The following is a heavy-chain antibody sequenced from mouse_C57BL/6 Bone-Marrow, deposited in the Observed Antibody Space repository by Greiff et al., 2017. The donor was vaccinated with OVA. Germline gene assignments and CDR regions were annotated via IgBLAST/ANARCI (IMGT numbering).Heavy chain of an antibody. D-gene: IGHD1-1*01. Sequence: EVQRVESGGGLVKPGGSLKLSCAASGFTFSDYGMHWVRQAPEKGLEWVAYISSGSSTIYYADTVKGRFTIARDNAKNTLFLQMTSLRSEDTAMYYCARITTVVAKNYFDYWGQGTTLTVSS. CDR3: ARITTVVAKNYFDY. J-gene: IGHJ2*01. CDR2: ISSGSSTI. CDR1: GFTFSDYG. V-gene: IGHV5-17*01.